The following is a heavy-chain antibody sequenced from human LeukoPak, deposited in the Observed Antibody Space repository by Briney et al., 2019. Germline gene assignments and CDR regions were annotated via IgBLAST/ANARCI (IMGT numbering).Heavy chain of an antibody. J-gene: IGHJ3*02. D-gene: IGHD1-7*01. CDR1: GGSISSYY. Sequence: SETLSLTCTVSGGSISSYYWSWIRQPAGKGLEWIGRIYTSGSTNYNPSLKSRVTMSVDTSKNQFSLKLSSVTAADTAVYYCARDSPRYNWNYGAFDIWGQGTVVTVSS. CDR3: ARDSPRYNWNYGAFDI. CDR2: IYTSGST. V-gene: IGHV4-4*07.